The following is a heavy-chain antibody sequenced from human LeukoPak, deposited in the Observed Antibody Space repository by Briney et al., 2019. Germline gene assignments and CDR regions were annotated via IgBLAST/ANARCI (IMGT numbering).Heavy chain of an antibody. V-gene: IGHV3-21*01. CDR1: GFTFSSYS. CDR3: ARVRDYYDSRGYYFEYFDH. Sequence: GGSLRLSCAASGFTFSSYSMNWVRQAPGKGLEWVSSISSSSSYIYYADSVKGRFTISRDNAKNSLYLQMNSLRAEDTAVYYCARVRDYYDSRGYYFEYFDHWGQGTLVTVSS. J-gene: IGHJ1*01. CDR2: ISSSSSYI. D-gene: IGHD3-22*01.